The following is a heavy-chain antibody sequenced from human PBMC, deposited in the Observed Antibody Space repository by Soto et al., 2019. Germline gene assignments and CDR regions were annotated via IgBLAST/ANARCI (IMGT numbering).Heavy chain of an antibody. J-gene: IGHJ4*02. Sequence: QVQLVQSAAELKKPGASVNVSCMTSGYTFTTYDIPWVRQAPGQGLEWMGWINDYSGTTDYAQKFQGRVTMTTDTSRGIAFMELSRLNFDDTGVYFCARKMSGWPKFDWWGQGTLVTVSS. CDR1: GYTFTTYD. D-gene: IGHD6-19*01. CDR3: ARKMSGWPKFDW. V-gene: IGHV1-18*04. CDR2: INDYSGTT.